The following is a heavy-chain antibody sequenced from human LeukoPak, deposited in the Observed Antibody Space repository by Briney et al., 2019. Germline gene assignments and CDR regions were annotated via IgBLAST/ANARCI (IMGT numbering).Heavy chain of an antibody. Sequence: SVKVSCKASGYTFTCYDINWVRQAPGQGLEWMGRIIPIIGTPDYAQKFQGRVTITADKSTNTAYMELTSLKSDDTAVYYCARAGGSSWFVSLYYWGQGTLVTVSS. CDR3: ARAGGSSWFVSLYY. CDR2: IIPIIGTP. D-gene: IGHD6-13*01. V-gene: IGHV1-69*04. CDR1: GYTFTCYD. J-gene: IGHJ4*02.